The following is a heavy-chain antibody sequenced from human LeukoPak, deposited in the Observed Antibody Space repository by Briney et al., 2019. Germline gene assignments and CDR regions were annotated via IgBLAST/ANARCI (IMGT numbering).Heavy chain of an antibody. CDR1: GGTFSSYA. D-gene: IGHD3-3*01. V-gene: IGHV1-69*05. Sequence: ASVKVSCKASGGTFSSYAISWVRQAPGQGLEWMGGISPIFGTANYAQKFQGRVTITTDKSTSTAYMELSSLRSEDTAVYYCATPDRPYYDFWSGYYSGYWGQGTLVTVSS. CDR2: ISPIFGTA. J-gene: IGHJ4*02. CDR3: ATPDRPYYDFWSGYYSGY.